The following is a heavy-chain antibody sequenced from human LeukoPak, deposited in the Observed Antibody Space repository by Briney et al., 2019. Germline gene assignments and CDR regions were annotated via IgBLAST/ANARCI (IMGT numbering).Heavy chain of an antibody. CDR3: AKVTIFGVVTAYFDY. Sequence: GGSLRLSCAASGFTFSGDYMSWIRQAPGKGLEWVSYISSSSSTIYYADSVKGRFTISRDNAKNSLYLQMNSLRAEDTAVYYCAKVTIFGVVTAYFDYWGQGTLVTVSS. D-gene: IGHD3-3*01. CDR2: ISSSSSTI. V-gene: IGHV3-11*01. CDR1: GFTFSGDY. J-gene: IGHJ4*02.